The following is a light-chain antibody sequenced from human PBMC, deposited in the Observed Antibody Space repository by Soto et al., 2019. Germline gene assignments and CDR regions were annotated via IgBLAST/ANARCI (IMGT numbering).Light chain of an antibody. Sequence: IGRTQSIATVSVCEGERATLSCRASQSVSSNLAWYQQKPGQAPRLLIYGASTRATGIPARFSGSGSGTEFTLTISSLQSEDFAVYYCREYNNWPETFGQGTKVDIK. CDR3: REYNNWPET. V-gene: IGKV3-15*01. CDR2: GAS. CDR1: QSVSSN. J-gene: IGKJ1*01.